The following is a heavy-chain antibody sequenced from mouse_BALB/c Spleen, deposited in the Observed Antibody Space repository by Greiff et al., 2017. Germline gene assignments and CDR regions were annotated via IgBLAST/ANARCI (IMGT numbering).Heavy chain of an antibody. CDR2: ISNGGGST. D-gene: IGHD1-1*01. CDR1: GFTFSSYT. V-gene: IGHV5-12-2*01. Sequence: EVHLVESGGGLVQPGGSLKLSCAASGFTFSSYTMSWVRQTPEKRLEWVAYISNGGGSTYYPDTVKGRFTISRDNAKNTLYLQMSSLKSEDTAMYYCARPGARYYYGSSPWFAYWGQGTLVTVSA. J-gene: IGHJ3*01. CDR3: ARPGARYYYGSSPWFAY.